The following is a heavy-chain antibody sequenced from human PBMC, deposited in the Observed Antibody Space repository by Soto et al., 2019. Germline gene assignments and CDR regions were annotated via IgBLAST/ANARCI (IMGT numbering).Heavy chain of an antibody. V-gene: IGHV3-74*01. Sequence: GGSLRLSCAAAGFTFSNYCMHWVRQAPGKGLVWVSRINSDGSSTTYAESVKGRFIISRDNAKNALYLQMNSLRGEDTAVYYCARDVVFYSGVWYGGYWGQRTLVTVS. D-gene: IGHD6-19*01. J-gene: IGHJ4*02. CDR1: GFTFSNYC. CDR3: ARDVVFYSGVWYGGY. CDR2: INSDGSST.